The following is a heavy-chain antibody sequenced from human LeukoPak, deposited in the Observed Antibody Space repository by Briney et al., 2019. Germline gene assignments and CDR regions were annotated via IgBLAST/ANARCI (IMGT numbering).Heavy chain of an antibody. CDR1: GFTFDDYA. J-gene: IGHJ6*03. CDR3: AKGVAAGYYYYMDV. D-gene: IGHD6-13*01. V-gene: IGHV3-9*01. Sequence: PGRSLRLSCAASGFTFDDYAMHWVRQAPGKGLEWVSGISWNSGSIDYADSVKGRFTISRDNAKNSLYLQMNSLRAEDTALYYCAKGVAAGYYYYMDVWGKGTTVTVSS. CDR2: ISWNSGSI.